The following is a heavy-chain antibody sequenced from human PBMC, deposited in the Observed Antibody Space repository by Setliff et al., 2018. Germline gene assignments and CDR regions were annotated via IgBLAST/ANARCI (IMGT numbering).Heavy chain of an antibody. CDR3: ARHIGEQHLVHDAFDI. CDR2: IYYSGST. D-gene: IGHD6-13*01. V-gene: IGHV4-39*01. Sequence: PSEPLSLTCTVSGGSISSSSYYWGWIRQPPGKGLEWIGSIYYSGSTYYNPSLKSRVTISVDTSKNQFSLKLSSVTAADTAVYYCARHIGEQHLVHDAFDIWGQGTMVTVSS. J-gene: IGHJ3*02. CDR1: GGSISSSSYY.